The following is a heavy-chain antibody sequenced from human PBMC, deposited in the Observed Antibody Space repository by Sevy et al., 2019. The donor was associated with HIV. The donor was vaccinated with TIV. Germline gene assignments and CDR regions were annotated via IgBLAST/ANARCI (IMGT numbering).Heavy chain of an antibody. V-gene: IGHV4-34*01. D-gene: IGHD2-2*01. Sequence: SETLSLTCAVYGGSFSDYYWSWIRQPPGKGLEWIGEINFSGSTNYNPSLKSRVTMSVDTSKNQFSLKLSSVTAADTAVYYCARVCHRYCSSTSCYAESWFDPWGQGTLVTVSS. CDR3: ARVCHRYCSSTSCYAESWFDP. CDR1: GGSFSDYY. CDR2: INFSGST. J-gene: IGHJ5*02.